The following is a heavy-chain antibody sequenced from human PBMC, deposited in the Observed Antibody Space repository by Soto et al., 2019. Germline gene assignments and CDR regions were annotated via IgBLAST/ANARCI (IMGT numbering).Heavy chain of an antibody. V-gene: IGHV3-48*03. Sequence: PGGSLRLSCTASGFTFSSYEMTWVRQAPGKGLEWISYITSGGTTYYADSAKGRFTISRDNAKNSLYLHLNSLTAEDTAIYYCARVLYATWPSFDYWGQGTLVTVSS. CDR2: ITSGGTT. CDR3: ARVLYATWPSFDY. D-gene: IGHD1-26*01. J-gene: IGHJ4*02. CDR1: GFTFSSYE.